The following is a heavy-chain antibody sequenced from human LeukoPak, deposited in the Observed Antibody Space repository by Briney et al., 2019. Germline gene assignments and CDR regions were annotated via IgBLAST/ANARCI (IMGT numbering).Heavy chain of an antibody. CDR2: IRYDGSNE. CDR1: RFTFSTYG. J-gene: IGHJ5*02. Sequence: GGSLRLSCAASRFTFSTYGMHWVRQAPGKGLEWVAFIRYDGSNENYADSVKGRFTISRDNSKNTLYLQMNSLRAEDTAVYYCAKLRNSWFDPWGQGTLVTVSS. V-gene: IGHV3-30*02. CDR3: AKLRNSWFDP.